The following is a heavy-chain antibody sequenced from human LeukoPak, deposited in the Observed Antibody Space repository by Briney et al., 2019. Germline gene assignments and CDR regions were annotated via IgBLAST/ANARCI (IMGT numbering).Heavy chain of an antibody. V-gene: IGHV4-59*01. CDR1: GGSISSYY. Sequence: SETLSLTCTVSGGSISSYYWSWIRQPPGKGLEWIGYIYYSGSTNYNPSLKSRVTIAVDTSKNQFSLKLSSVTAEDTAVYYCARVGWNGYFDYWGQGTLVTVSS. D-gene: IGHD1-1*01. CDR2: IYYSGST. CDR3: ARVGWNGYFDY. J-gene: IGHJ4*02.